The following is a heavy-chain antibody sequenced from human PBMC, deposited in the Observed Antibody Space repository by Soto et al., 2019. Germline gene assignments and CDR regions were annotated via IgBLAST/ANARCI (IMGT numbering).Heavy chain of an antibody. V-gene: IGHV1-69*01. CDR3: ARQENYGSGSYGLDYYYYGMDV. Sequence: QVQLVQSGAEVQKPGSSVKVSCKASGGTFSSYAISWVRQAPGQGLEWMGGIIPIFGTANYAQKFQGRVTITADESTSTAYMELSSLRSEDTAVYYCARQENYGSGSYGLDYYYYGMDVWGQGTTVTVSS. CDR1: GGTFSSYA. D-gene: IGHD3-10*01. CDR2: IIPIFGTA. J-gene: IGHJ6*02.